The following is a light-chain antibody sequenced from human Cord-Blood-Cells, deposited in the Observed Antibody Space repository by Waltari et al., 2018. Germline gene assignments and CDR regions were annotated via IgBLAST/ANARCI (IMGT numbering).Light chain of an antibody. CDR3: MIWHSSAWV. CDR1: SGINVGTYR. Sequence: QAVLTQPSSLSASPGASASLTCTLRSGINVGTYRIYWYQQKPGSPPQYLLRYKSDADKQQGSGVPSRFSGSKDASANPGILLISGLQSEDEADYYCMIWHSSAWVFGGGTKLTVL. J-gene: IGLJ3*02. CDR2: YKSDADK. V-gene: IGLV5-45*02.